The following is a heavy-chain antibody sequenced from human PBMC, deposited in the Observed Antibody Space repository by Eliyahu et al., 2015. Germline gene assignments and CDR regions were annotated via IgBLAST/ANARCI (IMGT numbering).Heavy chain of an antibody. CDR1: GFSLSTSGVG. Sequence: QITLKESGPTLVKPTQTLTLTCTFSGFSLSTSGVGVGWIRQPPGKALEWLALIYWDDDKRYSPSLKSRLTITKDTSKNQVVLTMTNMDPVDTATYYCAHRGPAYCGGDCYYWYFDLWGRGTLVTVSS. CDR3: AHRGPAYCGGDCYYWYFDL. V-gene: IGHV2-5*02. J-gene: IGHJ2*01. CDR2: IYWDDDK. D-gene: IGHD2-21*02.